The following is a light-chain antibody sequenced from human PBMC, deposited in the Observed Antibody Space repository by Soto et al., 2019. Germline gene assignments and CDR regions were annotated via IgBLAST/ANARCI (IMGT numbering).Light chain of an antibody. V-gene: IGLV1-47*01. CDR2: RNN. J-gene: IGLJ1*01. CDR1: SSNIGSNY. CDR3: AAWDDSLSGRV. Sequence: QSVLTQPPSASGTPGQRVTISCSGSSSNIGSNYVYWYQQLPGTAPKLLIYRNNQRPSGVPDRFSGSKSGTSASLAISGLRSEDEAEYYCAAWDDSLSGRVFGTGTKVTVL.